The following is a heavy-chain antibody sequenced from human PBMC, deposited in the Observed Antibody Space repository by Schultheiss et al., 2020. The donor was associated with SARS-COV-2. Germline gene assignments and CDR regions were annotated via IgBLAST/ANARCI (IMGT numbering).Heavy chain of an antibody. CDR3: ARDFGERYYYYMDV. J-gene: IGHJ6*03. D-gene: IGHD3-3*01. Sequence: ASVKVSCKASGYTFTSYAMHWVRQAPGQRLEWMGWINPNSGGTNYAQKFQGRVTMTRDTSISTAYMELSRLRSDDTAVYYCARDFGERYYYYMDVWGKGTTVTVSS. CDR1: GYTFTSYA. CDR2: INPNSGGT. V-gene: IGHV1-2*02.